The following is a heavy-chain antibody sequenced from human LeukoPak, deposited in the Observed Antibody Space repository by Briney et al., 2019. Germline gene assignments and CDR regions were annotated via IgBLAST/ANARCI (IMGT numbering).Heavy chain of an antibody. D-gene: IGHD6-6*01. CDR1: GVSISSTSYY. Sequence: SETLSLTCTVSGVSISSTSYYWGWIRQPPGKGLEWIGSFFYSGSTYYNPSLTSRVTISVDTSKNQFSLKLSSVTAADTAVYYCARDRLGEQLVRIYYYMDVWGKGTTVTVSS. CDR3: ARDRLGEQLVRIYYYMDV. CDR2: FFYSGST. J-gene: IGHJ6*03. V-gene: IGHV4-39*07.